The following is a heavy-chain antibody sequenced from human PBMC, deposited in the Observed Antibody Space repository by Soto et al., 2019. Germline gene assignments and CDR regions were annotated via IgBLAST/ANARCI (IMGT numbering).Heavy chain of an antibody. D-gene: IGHD6-6*01. CDR1: GDSIKRGDVY. J-gene: IGHJ4*02. Sequence: SETLSLTCTVSGDSIKRGDVYWSWIRQHPGKGLEWIGYIFYSGITHYNPSLKSRVTTSVDTSKNQFSLNLTSVTAADTAVYYCARALGSSPLSYWGQETLVTVS. CDR3: ARALGSSPLSY. CDR2: IFYSGIT. V-gene: IGHV4-31*03.